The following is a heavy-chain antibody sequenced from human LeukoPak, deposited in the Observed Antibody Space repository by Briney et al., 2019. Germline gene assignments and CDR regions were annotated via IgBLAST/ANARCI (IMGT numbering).Heavy chain of an antibody. CDR1: GYTFTDYY. CDR3: ATVGRWGSRVDY. J-gene: IGHJ4*02. CDR2: VYPEDGET. D-gene: IGHD7-27*01. V-gene: IGHV1-69-2*01. Sequence: ASAKVSCKVSGYTFTDYYMHWVRQGPRKGLEWMGLVYPEDGETIYAEKFQGRVTITADTSTDTAYMERSSLRSEDTDVYYCATVGRWGSRVDYWGQGTLVTVSS.